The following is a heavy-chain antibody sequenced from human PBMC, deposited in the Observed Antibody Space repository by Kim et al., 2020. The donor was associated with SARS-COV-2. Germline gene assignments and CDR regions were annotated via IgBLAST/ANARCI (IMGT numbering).Heavy chain of an antibody. CDR2: TSFDGSK. Sequence: GGSLRLSCEGSGFSLSNYDMSWVRQAPGKGLEWVSATSFDGSKYYIDSVKGRFVVSRDNSRNTVYLQMNSLRAEDTARYYCAKHEERSHDFWGQGTLVT. CDR1: GFSLSNYD. V-gene: IGHV3-23*01. J-gene: IGHJ4*02. CDR3: AKHEERSHDF. D-gene: IGHD6-25*01.